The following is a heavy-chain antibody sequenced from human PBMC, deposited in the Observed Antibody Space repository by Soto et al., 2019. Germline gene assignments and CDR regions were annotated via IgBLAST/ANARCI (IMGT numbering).Heavy chain of an antibody. CDR2: IYYSGST. Sequence: QLQLQESGPGLVKPSETLSLTCTVSGGSISSSSYYWGWIRQPPGKGLEWIGSIYYSGSTYYNPSLKSRVTVAVDTAKSQFSLKLSSVTAADTAVYYCARHVYDFWSGYYYYYYGMDVWGQGTTVTVSS. D-gene: IGHD3-3*01. J-gene: IGHJ6*02. CDR3: ARHVYDFWSGYYYYYYGMDV. V-gene: IGHV4-39*01. CDR1: GGSISSSSYY.